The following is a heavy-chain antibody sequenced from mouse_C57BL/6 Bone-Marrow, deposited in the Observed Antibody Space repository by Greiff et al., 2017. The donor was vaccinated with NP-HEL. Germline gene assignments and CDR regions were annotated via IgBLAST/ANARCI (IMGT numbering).Heavy chain of an antibody. CDR1: GFTFSSYG. D-gene: IGHD1-1*01. V-gene: IGHV5-6*01. J-gene: IGHJ4*01. CDR2: ISSGGSYT. CDR3: ARHGGVVANYYAMDY. Sequence: EVKLVESGGDLVKPGGSLKLSCAASGFTFSSYGMSWVRQTPDKRLEWVATISSGGSYTYYPDSVKGRFTISRDNAKNTLYLQMSSLKSEDTAMYYCARHGGVVANYYAMDYWGQGTSVTVSS.